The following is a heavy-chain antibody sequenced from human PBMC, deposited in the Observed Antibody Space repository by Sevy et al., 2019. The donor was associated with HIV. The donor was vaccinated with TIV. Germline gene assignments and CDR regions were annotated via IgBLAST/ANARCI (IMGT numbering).Heavy chain of an antibody. CDR3: ATHAGIAAAGRVFDY. CDR1: GFTFSDHY. D-gene: IGHD6-13*01. J-gene: IGHJ4*02. CDR2: TRNKADGYTT. V-gene: IGHV3-72*01. Sequence: GGSPRLSCVASGFTFSDHYMEWVRQAPGKGLEWVGRTRNKADGYTTEYAASVKGRFTISRDESKNSLYVQMNSLKAEDTAVYYCATHAGIAAAGRVFDYWGQRTLVTVSS.